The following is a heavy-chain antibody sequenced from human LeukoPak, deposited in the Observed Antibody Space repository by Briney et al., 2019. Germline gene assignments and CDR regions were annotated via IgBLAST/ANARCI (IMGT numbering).Heavy chain of an antibody. J-gene: IGHJ4*02. V-gene: IGHV3-7*04. Sequence: GGSLRLSCAASGFSLSYYWMTWVRRAPGKGLEWVANIMQDGSEKYYVDSVKGRFTISRDNAKNSLYLQMNSLRAEDTAVYYCARHSAGYTTFFDYWGQGTLVTVSS. CDR1: GFSLSYYW. D-gene: IGHD5-24*01. CDR3: ARHSAGYTTFFDY. CDR2: IMQDGSEK.